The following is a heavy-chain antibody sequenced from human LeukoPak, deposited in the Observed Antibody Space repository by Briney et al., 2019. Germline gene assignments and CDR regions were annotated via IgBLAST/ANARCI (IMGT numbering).Heavy chain of an antibody. D-gene: IGHD5-18*01. CDR2: ISGSGGST. CDR1: GFTFSSYW. J-gene: IGHJ6*03. V-gene: IGHV3-23*01. Sequence: GGSLRLSCAASGFTFSSYWMSWVRQAPGKGLEWVSAISGSGGSTYYADSVKGRFTISRDNSKNTLYLQMNSLRAEDTAVYYCAKSNSYEYYYYYMDVWGKGTTVTVSS. CDR3: AKSNSYEYYYYYMDV.